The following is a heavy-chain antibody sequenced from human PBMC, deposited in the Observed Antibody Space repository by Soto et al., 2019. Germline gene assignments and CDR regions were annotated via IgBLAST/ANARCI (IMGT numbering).Heavy chain of an antibody. CDR2: INPNSGGT. Sequence: ASVKVSCKASGYTFTGYYMHWVRQAPGQGLEWMGWINPNSGGTNYAQMFQGWVTMTRDTSISTAYMELSRLRSDDTAVYYCARVSPRATVTTLGNYGMDVWGQGTTVTVSS. CDR3: ARVSPRATVTTLGNYGMDV. J-gene: IGHJ6*02. D-gene: IGHD4-17*01. CDR1: GYTFTGYY. V-gene: IGHV1-2*04.